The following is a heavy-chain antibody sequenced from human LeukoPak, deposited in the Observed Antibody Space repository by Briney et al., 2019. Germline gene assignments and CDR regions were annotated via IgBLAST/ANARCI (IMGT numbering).Heavy chain of an antibody. V-gene: IGHV2-5*02. J-gene: IGHJ4*02. Sequence: ESGPTLVNPTQTLTLTCTFSGFSLSTSEMAVGWIRQPPGKALEWLALIYWDDDKRYSPSLKSRLTIAKDTSNNRVVPTMITMDPVDTATYDCAYSVGGRGFDSWGPGTLVTVSS. CDR1: GFSLSTSEMA. CDR2: IYWDDDK. CDR3: AYSVGGRGFDS. D-gene: IGHD2-15*01.